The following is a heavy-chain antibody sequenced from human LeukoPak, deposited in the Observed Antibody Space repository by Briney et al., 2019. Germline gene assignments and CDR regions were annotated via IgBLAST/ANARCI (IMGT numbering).Heavy chain of an antibody. D-gene: IGHD3-9*01. J-gene: IGHJ4*02. CDR3: AKWGDYDVLTGYYVSDY. V-gene: IGHV3-23*01. CDR2: ITGSGGNT. Sequence: PGGSLRLSCAASGFTFSNYAMSWVRQAPGKGLEWVSAITGSGGNTYYADSVKGRFTISRDNSKNTVFLQMNSLRAEDTAVYYCAKWGDYDVLTGYYVSDYWGQETLVTVSS. CDR1: GFTFSNYA.